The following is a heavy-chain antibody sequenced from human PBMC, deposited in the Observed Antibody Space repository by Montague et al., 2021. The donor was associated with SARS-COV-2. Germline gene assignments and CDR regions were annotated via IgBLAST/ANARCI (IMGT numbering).Heavy chain of an antibody. D-gene: IGHD3-22*01. Sequence: SETLSLTCAVYGESFSGHYWTWIRQPPGKGLEWIGEIYHTGSTNYNPSLKSRVTISVDTSKNQLSLKLRSVTAADTAVYYCARGRIELSMIVVVVTGASYYMDVWGKGTTVTVPS. CDR1: GESFSGHY. CDR2: IYHTGST. V-gene: IGHV4-34*01. CDR3: ARGRIELSMIVVVVTGASYYMDV. J-gene: IGHJ6*03.